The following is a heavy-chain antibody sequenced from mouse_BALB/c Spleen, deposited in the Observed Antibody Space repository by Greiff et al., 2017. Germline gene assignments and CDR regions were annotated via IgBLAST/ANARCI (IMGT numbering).Heavy chain of an antibody. D-gene: IGHD2-1*01. CDR2: ISSGGGST. CDR1: GFAFSSYD. J-gene: IGHJ2*01. Sequence: EVQLVESGGGLVKPGGSLKLSCAASGFAFSSYDMSWVLQTPEKRLEWVAYISSGGGSTYYPDTVKGRFTISRDNAKNTLYLQMSSLKSEDTAMYYCARHPLPLDYWGQGTTLTVSS. V-gene: IGHV5-12-1*01. CDR3: ARHPLPLDY.